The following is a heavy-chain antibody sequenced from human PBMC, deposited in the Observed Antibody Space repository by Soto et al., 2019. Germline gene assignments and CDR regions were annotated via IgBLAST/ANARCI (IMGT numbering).Heavy chain of an antibody. J-gene: IGHJ4*02. Sequence: QVQLVQSGAEVKKPGASVKIYCKTSGYTFTGYALQWVRQAPGQRLEWMGWINVGSGNTKYSQKFQGRVTITTDTSASTAYMELSSRTSADTAVYYWARDLITDRDVYVDYWGQGRLVTVSS. D-gene: IGHD3-16*01. CDR1: GYTFTGYA. CDR2: INVGSGNT. CDR3: ARDLITDRDVYVDY. V-gene: IGHV1-3*01.